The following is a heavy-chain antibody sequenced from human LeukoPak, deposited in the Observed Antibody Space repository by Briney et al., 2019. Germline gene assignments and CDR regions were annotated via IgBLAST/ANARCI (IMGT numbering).Heavy chain of an antibody. J-gene: IGHJ4*02. Sequence: GASVKVSCKASGYSFTTFGISWVRQAPGQGLEWMGWISAYNGDTNYAQNLQGRVTMTTDTSTTTAYMELRRLRPDDTAVYYCARLIAAAGTADYWGQGTLVTVSS. CDR2: ISAYNGDT. D-gene: IGHD6-13*01. CDR3: ARLIAAAGTADY. V-gene: IGHV1-18*01. CDR1: GYSFTTFG.